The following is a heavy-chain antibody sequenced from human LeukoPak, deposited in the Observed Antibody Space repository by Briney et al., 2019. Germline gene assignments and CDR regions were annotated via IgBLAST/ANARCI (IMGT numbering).Heavy chain of an antibody. CDR1: GVSISSSNSY. V-gene: IGHV4-39*01. CDR2: IYYSGNT. D-gene: IGHD6-19*01. CDR3: ARQRIAVAGTGPCWFDP. Sequence: SETLSLTCTVSGVSISSSNSYWGWIRQPPGKGPEWIGSIYYSGNTYYNASLKSQVSISIDTSKNQFSLRPTSVTAADTAVYYCARQRIAVAGTGPCWFDPWGQGTLVTVSS. J-gene: IGHJ5*02.